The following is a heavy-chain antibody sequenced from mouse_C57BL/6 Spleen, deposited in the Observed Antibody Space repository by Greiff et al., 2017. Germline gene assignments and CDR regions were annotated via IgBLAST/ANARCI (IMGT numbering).Heavy chain of an antibody. CDR1: GYAFTSSW. Sequence: VQLQQSGPELVKPGASVKISCKASGYAFTSSWMNWVKQRPGKGLEWIGGIYPSDGDTNYNQKFKGKATLTVDKSSSTAYMQLSSLTSEDSAVYFCARKHGSSWFAYWGQGTLVTVFA. CDR2: IYPSDGDT. J-gene: IGHJ3*01. V-gene: IGHV1-82*01. D-gene: IGHD1-1*01. CDR3: ARKHGSSWFAY.